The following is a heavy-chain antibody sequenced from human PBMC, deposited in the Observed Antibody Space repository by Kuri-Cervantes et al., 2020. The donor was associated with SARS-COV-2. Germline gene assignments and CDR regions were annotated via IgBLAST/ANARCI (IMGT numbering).Heavy chain of an antibody. J-gene: IGHJ6*03. V-gene: IGHV4-38-2*01. CDR1: GYSSSVGYY. D-gene: IGHD6-13*01. CDR3: ARVKKQLVRLDYYYYMDV. CDR2: MYDSGSP. Sequence: ESLKISCAVSGYSSSVGYYWAWIRQSPGKGLEWIGTMYDSGSPYYNPSLESRVTISVDTSKNQFSLKLSSVTAADTAVYYCARVKKQLVRLDYYYYMDVWGKGTTVTVSS.